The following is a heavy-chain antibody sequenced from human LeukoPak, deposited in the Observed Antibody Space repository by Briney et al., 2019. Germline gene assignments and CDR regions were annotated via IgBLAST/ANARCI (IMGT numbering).Heavy chain of an antibody. J-gene: IGHJ3*02. CDR3: ARDTGATVNHMAFDI. D-gene: IGHD4-11*01. CDR2: ISSNGGST. V-gene: IGHV3-64*01. Sequence: GGSLRLSCAASGFTFSSYAMHWVRQAPGKGLEYVSAISSNGGSTYYANSVKGRFTISRDNSKNTLYLQMGSLRAEDMAVYYCARDTGATVNHMAFDIWGQGTMVTVSS. CDR1: GFTFSSYA.